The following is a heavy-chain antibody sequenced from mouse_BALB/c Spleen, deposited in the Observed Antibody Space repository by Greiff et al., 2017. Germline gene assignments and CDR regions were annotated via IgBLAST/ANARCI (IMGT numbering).Heavy chain of an antibody. CDR1: GYTFTDYN. Sequence: EVQLQQSGPELVKPGASVKIPCKASGYTFTDYNMDWVKQSHGKSLEWIGDINPNNGGTIYNQKFKGKATLTVDKSSSTAYMELRSLTSEDTAVYYCARYDYRYYFDYWGQGTTLTVSS. J-gene: IGHJ2*01. CDR2: INPNNGGT. CDR3: ARYDYRYYFDY. D-gene: IGHD2-4*01. V-gene: IGHV1-18*01.